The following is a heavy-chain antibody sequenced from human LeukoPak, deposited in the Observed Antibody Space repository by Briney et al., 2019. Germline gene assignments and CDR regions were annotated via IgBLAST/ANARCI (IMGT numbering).Heavy chain of an antibody. J-gene: IGHJ3*02. CDR2: ISSSSSYI. Sequence: GGSLRLSCAASGFTFSSYSMNWVRQAPGKGLEWVSSISSSSSYIYYADSVKGRFTISRDNAKNSLYLQMNSLRAEDTAVYYCARVNPNWGSDALDIWGQGTMVTVSS. D-gene: IGHD7-27*01. V-gene: IGHV3-21*01. CDR1: GFTFSSYS. CDR3: ARVNPNWGSDALDI.